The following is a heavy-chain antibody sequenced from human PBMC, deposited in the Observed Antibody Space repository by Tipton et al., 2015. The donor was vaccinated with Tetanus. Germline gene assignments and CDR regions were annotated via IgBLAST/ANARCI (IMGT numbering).Heavy chain of an antibody. CDR3: ARRPGFCTGSSCDYYFDY. J-gene: IGHJ4*02. Sequence: QSGAEVKKPGESLKISCKGSGYSFTTYWIGWVCQMPGKGLEWMGTIYPGDSNTGYSPSFQGQVTISADRSVSTAYLQWTSLKATDTAIYYCARRPGFCTGSSCDYYFDYWGQGTLVTVSS. CDR2: IYPGDSNT. D-gene: IGHD3/OR15-3a*01. CDR1: GYSFTTYW. V-gene: IGHV5-51*01.